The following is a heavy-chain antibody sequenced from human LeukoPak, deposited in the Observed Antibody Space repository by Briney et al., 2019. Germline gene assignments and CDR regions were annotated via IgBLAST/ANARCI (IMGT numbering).Heavy chain of an antibody. Sequence: GGSLRLSCAASGFAFSSSWMHWVRQAPGKGLIWVSRMNSDGRTTTYADSVKGRFTITRDNAKNTLFLQMNSLTADDTAVYYCVRGLNGNSDSWGQGALVTVSS. J-gene: IGHJ4*02. CDR3: VRGLNGNSDS. D-gene: IGHD2-8*01. CDR1: GFAFSSSW. CDR2: MNSDGRTT. V-gene: IGHV3-74*01.